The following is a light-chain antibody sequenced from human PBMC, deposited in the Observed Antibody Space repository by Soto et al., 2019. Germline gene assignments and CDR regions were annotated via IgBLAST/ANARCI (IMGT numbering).Light chain of an antibody. V-gene: IGKV3-20*01. CDR2: GAS. CDR3: QHYGTSAL. CDR1: QSVSSSY. J-gene: IGKJ3*01. Sequence: EIVLTQSPGTLSLSPGERATLSCRASQSVSSSYLAWYQQKPGQAPRLLIYGASSRATGIPERFSVSASGTDFTLTISRLESEDFAVYYCQHYGTSALFGPGTKVDIK.